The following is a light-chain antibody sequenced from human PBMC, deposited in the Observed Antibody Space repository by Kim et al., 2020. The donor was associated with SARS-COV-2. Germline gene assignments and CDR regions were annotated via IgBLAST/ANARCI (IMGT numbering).Light chain of an antibody. CDR2: GAS. CDR3: QQYSDWPPTT. CDR1: QNVDKM. Sequence: SVSPGERATLSCRASQNVDKMLAWYQQKPGQAPRLLVYGASTRASGVPDRFSGSGSGTEFTLTISSLQSGDFAVYYCQQYSDWPPTTFGQGTKLEI. J-gene: IGKJ2*01. V-gene: IGKV3-15*01.